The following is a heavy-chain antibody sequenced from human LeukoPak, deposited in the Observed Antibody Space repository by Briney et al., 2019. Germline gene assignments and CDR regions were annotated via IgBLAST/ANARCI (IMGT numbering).Heavy chain of an antibody. D-gene: IGHD6-13*01. CDR1: GFTFDDYA. CDR2: ISWNSGSI. V-gene: IGHV3-9*01. Sequence: GRSLRLSCAASGFTFDDYAMHWVRQAPGKGLEWVSGISWNSGSIGYADPVKGRFTISRDNAKNSLYLQMNSLRAEDTALYYCAKKAAAAYFGAFDIWGQGTMVTVSS. J-gene: IGHJ3*02. CDR3: AKKAAAAYFGAFDI.